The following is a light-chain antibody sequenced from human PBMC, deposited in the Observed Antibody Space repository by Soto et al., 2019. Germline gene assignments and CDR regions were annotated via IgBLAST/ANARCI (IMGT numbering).Light chain of an antibody. CDR2: DNN. J-gene: IGLJ1*01. CDR3: GAWDDRLTVYV. CDR1: SSNVGHNS. Sequence: QSVLTQPPSVSAAPGQEVTISCSGSSSNVGHNSVSWYQHLPGTAPNLLIYDNNKRPSAIPARFSGSKSGTSATLGITGLQTGDEADYYCGAWDDRLTVYVFGSGTKVTVL. V-gene: IGLV1-51*01.